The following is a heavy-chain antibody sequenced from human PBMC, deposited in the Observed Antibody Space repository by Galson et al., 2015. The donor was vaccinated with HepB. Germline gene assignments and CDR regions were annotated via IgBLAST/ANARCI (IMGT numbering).Heavy chain of an antibody. CDR1: GGSISSDY. D-gene: IGHD2-8*02. CDR3: ARGRTSTGNYYDF. J-gene: IGHJ4*02. Sequence: SETLSLTCTVSGGSISSDYWSWIRQPAGEGLEWIGHIYNNGNTNYNPSLKSRVTMSVDTSKNQFSLKLNSVTAADTAVYYCARGRTSTGNYYDFWGQGTLVTVSS. V-gene: IGHV4-4*07. CDR2: IYNNGNT.